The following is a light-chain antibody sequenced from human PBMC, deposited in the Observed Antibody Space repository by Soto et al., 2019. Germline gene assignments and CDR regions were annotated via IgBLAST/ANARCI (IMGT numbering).Light chain of an antibody. CDR1: QGIDNH. J-gene: IGKJ4*01. Sequence: DIQMTQSPSSLSASVGDRVTITCRASQGIDNHLAWYQQKPGKAPKLLIYAASTLQSGVPSRFTGSGSGTDFTLTISSLQPEDHETYYCQKCKVAPFTFGGGTKVDIK. V-gene: IGKV1-27*01. CDR3: QKCKVAPFT. CDR2: AAS.